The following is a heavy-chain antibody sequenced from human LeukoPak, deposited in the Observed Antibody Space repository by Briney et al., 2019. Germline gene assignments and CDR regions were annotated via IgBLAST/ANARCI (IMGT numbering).Heavy chain of an antibody. CDR3: ARGLGLSPEVGATDY. V-gene: IGHV3-21*01. CDR1: GFTFSSYS. D-gene: IGHD1-26*01. CDR2: ISSSSSYI. Sequence: GGSLRHSCAASGFTFSSYSMNWVRQAPGKGLEWVSSISSSSSYIYYADSVKGRFTISRDNAKNSLYLQMNSLRAEDTAVYYCARGLGLSPEVGATDYWGQGTLVTVSS. J-gene: IGHJ4*02.